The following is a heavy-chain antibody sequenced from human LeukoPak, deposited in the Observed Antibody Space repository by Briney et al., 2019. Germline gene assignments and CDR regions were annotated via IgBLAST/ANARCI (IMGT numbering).Heavy chain of an antibody. J-gene: IGHJ5*02. V-gene: IGHV3-30*03. CDR3: ARVQGGGFRTADS. CDR1: GFIFSNYG. CDR2: ILEDGSHQ. D-gene: IGHD1-14*01. Sequence: GGSLRLSCAASGFIFSNYGMTWVRQAPGKGLDWVAVILEDGSHQYYTDSVKGRFTISRDNSKNTLFLQMNSLRGEDTAMYYCARVQGGGFRTADSWGQGTLVTVSS.